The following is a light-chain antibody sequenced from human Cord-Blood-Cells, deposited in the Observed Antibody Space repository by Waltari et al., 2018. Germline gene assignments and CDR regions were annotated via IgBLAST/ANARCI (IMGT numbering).Light chain of an antibody. CDR3: MQALQTPIT. J-gene: IGKJ5*01. CDR1: QSLLHSNGYNY. V-gene: IGKV2-28*01. CDR2: LGS. Sequence: DIVMTQSPLSLPVNPGEPASISCRSSQSLLHSNGYNYLDWYLQKPGQSPQLLIYLGSNRASGVPDRFSGSGSGTDFTLKISRVEAGDVGVYYCMQALQTPITFGQGTRLEIK.